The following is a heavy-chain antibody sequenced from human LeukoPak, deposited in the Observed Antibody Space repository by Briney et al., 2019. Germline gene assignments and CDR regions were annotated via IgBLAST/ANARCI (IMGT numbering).Heavy chain of an antibody. D-gene: IGHD3-16*01. CDR3: ARSPYDYVWGSPPTGYFDY. J-gene: IGHJ4*02. Sequence: SETLSLTCAVYGGSFSGYYWSWIRQPPGKGLEWIGEINHSGSTNYNPSLKSRVTISVDTSKNQFSLKLSSVTAADTAVYYCARSPYDYVWGSPPTGYFDYWGQGTLVTVSS. CDR1: GGSFSGYY. V-gene: IGHV4-34*01. CDR2: INHSGST.